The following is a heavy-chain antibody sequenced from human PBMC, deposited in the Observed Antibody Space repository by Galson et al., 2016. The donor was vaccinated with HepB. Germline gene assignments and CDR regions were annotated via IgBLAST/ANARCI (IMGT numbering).Heavy chain of an antibody. CDR1: RFKFDDYG. Sequence: SLRLSCAASRFKFDDYGMSWVRQAPGKGLEWVSCINWNGGSTGYVDSVKGRFTISRDNAKNSLYLQMNSLRAEDTALYYCARATPYYDILTGYYNYYFDYWGQGTLVTVSS. D-gene: IGHD3-9*01. CDR2: INWNGGST. V-gene: IGHV3-20*04. J-gene: IGHJ4*02. CDR3: ARATPYYDILTGYYNYYFDY.